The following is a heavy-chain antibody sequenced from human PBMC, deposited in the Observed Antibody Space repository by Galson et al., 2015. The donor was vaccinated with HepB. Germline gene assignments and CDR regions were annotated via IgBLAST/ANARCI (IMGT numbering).Heavy chain of an antibody. V-gene: IGHV3-33*01. CDR1: EFTFNNYG. Sequence: SPRLSCAASEFTFNNYGMHWVRQAPGKGLEWVAVIWYDGIYKYYADSVKGRFTISRDNSKSTLYLQMNSLRAEDTAVYYCARGRSRLYYDMDVWGQGTTVTVSS. CDR2: IWYDGIYK. CDR3: ARGRSRLYYDMDV. J-gene: IGHJ6*02. D-gene: IGHD5-12*01.